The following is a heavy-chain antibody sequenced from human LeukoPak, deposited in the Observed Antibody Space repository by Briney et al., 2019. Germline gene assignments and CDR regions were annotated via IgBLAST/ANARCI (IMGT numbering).Heavy chain of an antibody. CDR3: ARDIPILGSVGGIAYDY. V-gene: IGHV1-18*01. J-gene: IGHJ4*02. D-gene: IGHD6-13*01. CDR2: ISAYNGNT. CDR1: GGTFSSYA. Sequence: ASVKVSCKASGGTFSSYAISWVRQAPGQGLEWMGWISAYNGNTNYAQKLQGRVTMTTDTSTSTAYMELRSLRSDDTAVYYCARDIPILGSVGGIAYDYWGQGTLVTVSS.